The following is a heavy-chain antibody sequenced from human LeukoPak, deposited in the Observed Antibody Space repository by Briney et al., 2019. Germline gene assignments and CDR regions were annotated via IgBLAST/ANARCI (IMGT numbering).Heavy chain of an antibody. Sequence: GASVKVSCKASGYTFTGYYMHWVRQAPGQGLEWMGWINPNSGGTNYAQKFQGRVTMTRDTSISTAYVELSRLRSDDTAVYYCARDRGPAVPAAITSWNYYYMDVWGKGTTVTVSS. J-gene: IGHJ6*03. CDR3: ARDRGPAVPAAITSWNYYYMDV. V-gene: IGHV1-2*02. D-gene: IGHD2-2*01. CDR2: INPNSGGT. CDR1: GYTFTGYY.